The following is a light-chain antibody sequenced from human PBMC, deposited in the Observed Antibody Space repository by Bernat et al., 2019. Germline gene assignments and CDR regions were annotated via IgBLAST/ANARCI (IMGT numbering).Light chain of an antibody. J-gene: IGLJ3*02. CDR3: CSYAGGSNWV. V-gene: IGLV2-23*02. Sequence: QSALTQPASVSGSPGQSITISCTGTSSDVGSYNLVSWYQQHPGKAPKLMIYEVSKRPSGVSNRFSGSKSGNTASLTISGLQAEDEADYYCCSYAGGSNWVFGGGTKLTVL. CDR2: EVS. CDR1: SSDVGSYNL.